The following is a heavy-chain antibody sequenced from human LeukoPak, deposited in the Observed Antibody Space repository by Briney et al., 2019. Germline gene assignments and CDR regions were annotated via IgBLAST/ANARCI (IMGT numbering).Heavy chain of an antibody. CDR1: GFTFYTYS. D-gene: IGHD2-15*01. J-gene: IGHJ4*02. V-gene: IGHV3-21*01. CDR3: ARRTRSQDFDY. CDR2: IDSSGGYM. Sequence: GGSLRLSCEASGFTFYTYSMNWARQAPRKGLEWVSSIDSSGGYMFYADSAKGRFTISRDNAKNSLFLQMNSLRAEDTAVYYCARRTRSQDFDYWGQGTLVTVSS.